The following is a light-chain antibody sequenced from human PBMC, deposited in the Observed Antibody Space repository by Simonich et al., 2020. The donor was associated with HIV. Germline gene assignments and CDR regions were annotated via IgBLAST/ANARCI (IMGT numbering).Light chain of an antibody. CDR3: QQYYSTPPT. Sequence: DIVMTQSPDSLAVSLGERATINCKPSRTILYSSNNKNYLAWYQQKPGQPPKLLIYWASTRESGVPDRFSASGSGTDFTLTISSLQAEDVPVYSCQQYYSTPPTFGQGTKVEIK. CDR2: WAS. J-gene: IGKJ1*01. V-gene: IGKV4-1*01. CDR1: RTILYSSNNKNY.